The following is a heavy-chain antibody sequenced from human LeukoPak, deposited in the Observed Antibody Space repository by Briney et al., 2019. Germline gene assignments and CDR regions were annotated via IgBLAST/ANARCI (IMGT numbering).Heavy chain of an antibody. CDR3: ARGVGVVVPADYFDY. J-gene: IGHJ4*02. D-gene: IGHD2-2*01. V-gene: IGHV4-31*03. CDR1: GGSISSGGYY. CDR2: IYYSGST. Sequence: SETLSLTCTVSGGSISSGGYYWSWIRQDPGKGLEWIGYIYYSGSTYYNPSLKSRVTISVDTSKNQFSLKLSSVTAADTAVYYCARGVGVVVPADYFDYWGQGTLVTVSS.